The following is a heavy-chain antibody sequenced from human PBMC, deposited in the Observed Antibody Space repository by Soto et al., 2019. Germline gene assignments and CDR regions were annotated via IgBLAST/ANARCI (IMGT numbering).Heavy chain of an antibody. J-gene: IGHJ6*02. Sequence: PGESLKISCKGSGYSFTSYWISWVRQMPGKGLEWMGRIDPSDSYTNYSPSFQGHVTISADKSISTAYLQWSSLKASDTAMYYCARHGATLRYFDPYGMDVRGQGTTVPVSS. CDR1: GYSFTSYW. V-gene: IGHV5-10-1*01. CDR3: ARHGATLRYFDPYGMDV. CDR2: IDPSDSYT. D-gene: IGHD3-9*01.